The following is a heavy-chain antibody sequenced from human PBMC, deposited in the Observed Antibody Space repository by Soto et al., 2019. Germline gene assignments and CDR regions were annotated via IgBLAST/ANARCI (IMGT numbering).Heavy chain of an antibody. J-gene: IGHJ4*02. Sequence: EASVKVSCKASGYTFTSYAMHWVRQAPRQRLEWMGWINAGNGNTKYSQKFQGRVTITRDTSASTAYMELSSLRSEDTAVYYCARAPSPLAAAGPGRIDYWGQGTLVTVSS. CDR1: GYTFTSYA. CDR3: ARAPSPLAAAGPGRIDY. D-gene: IGHD6-13*01. V-gene: IGHV1-3*01. CDR2: INAGNGNT.